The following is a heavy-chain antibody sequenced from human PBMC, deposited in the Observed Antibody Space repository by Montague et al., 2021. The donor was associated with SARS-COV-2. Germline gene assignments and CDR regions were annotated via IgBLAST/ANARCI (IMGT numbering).Heavy chain of an antibody. Sequence: SLRLSCAASGFTFGNYEMNWVRQAPGKGLEWVSYISSSAGTKYYADSVKGRFTISRDNAKNSLFLQLNSLRAEDTAIYYCASTAGYSSGWYYWGQGILVTVSS. J-gene: IGHJ4*02. V-gene: IGHV3-48*03. CDR2: ISSSAGTK. CDR3: ASTAGYSSGWYY. D-gene: IGHD6-13*01. CDR1: GFTFGNYE.